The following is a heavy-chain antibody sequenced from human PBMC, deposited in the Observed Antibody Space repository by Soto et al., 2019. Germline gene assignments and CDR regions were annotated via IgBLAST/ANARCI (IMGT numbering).Heavy chain of an antibody. CDR1: GASISGFY. D-gene: IGHD1-1*01. CDR3: VRDGTKTLRDWFDP. J-gene: IGHJ5*02. CDR2: IYATGTT. V-gene: IGHV4-4*07. Sequence: SETLSLTCTVSGASISGFYWSWIWKSAGKGLEWIGRIYATGTTDYNPSLKSRVMMSVDTSKKQFSLQLRSVTAADTAVYYCVRDGTKTLRDWFDPWGQGISVTVSS.